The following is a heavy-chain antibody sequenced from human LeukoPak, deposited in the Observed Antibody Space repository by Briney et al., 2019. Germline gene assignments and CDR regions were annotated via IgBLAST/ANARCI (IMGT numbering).Heavy chain of an antibody. V-gene: IGHV4-4*09. D-gene: IGHD2-15*01. CDR2: IYASGST. J-gene: IGHJ4*02. CDR3: ARVVGATSIDY. CDR1: GGSISGYY. Sequence: SETLSLTCTVSGGSISGYYWSWIRQPPGKGLEWIGYIYASGSTNYNPSLKSRVTISVDTSKNQFSLNLSSVTAADTAVYYCARVVGATSIDYWGQGILVTVSS.